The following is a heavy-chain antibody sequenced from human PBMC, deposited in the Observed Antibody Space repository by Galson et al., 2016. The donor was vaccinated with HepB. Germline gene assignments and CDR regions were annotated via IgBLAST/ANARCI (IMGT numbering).Heavy chain of an antibody. CDR2: IDWDEDK. V-gene: IGHV2-70*01. J-gene: IGHJ6*02. Sequence: PALVEPTQTLTLTCTFSGFSLSTRGMCVSWIRQPPGKALERLALIDWDEDKYYSTSLKTSLTISKDTSQNQVVLTRTNMDPVDKATSYCARMKNYYYCMDLWGQGTTVTVSS. CDR1: GFSLSTRGMC. CDR3: ARMKNYYYCMDL.